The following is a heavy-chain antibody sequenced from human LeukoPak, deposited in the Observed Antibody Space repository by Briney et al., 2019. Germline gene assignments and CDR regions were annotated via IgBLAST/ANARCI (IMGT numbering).Heavy chain of an antibody. J-gene: IGHJ6*03. CDR1: GFTFSNAW. Sequence: GGSLRLSCAASGFTFSNAWMNWVRQAPGKGLEWVSSISFSSTYIYYADSVKGRFTISRDDAKNSLYLQMNSLRAEDTAVYYCATDLFDYMDVWGKGTTVTVSS. CDR2: ISFSSTYI. V-gene: IGHV3-21*01. D-gene: IGHD2-21*01. CDR3: ATDLFDYMDV.